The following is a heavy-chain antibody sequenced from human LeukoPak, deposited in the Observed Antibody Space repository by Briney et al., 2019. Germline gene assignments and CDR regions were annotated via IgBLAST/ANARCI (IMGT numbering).Heavy chain of an antibody. CDR1: GYTFTSYG. Sequence: GASVNVSCKASGYTFTSYGISWVRQAPGQGLEWMGWISAYNGNTNYAQKLQGRVTMTTDTSTSTAYMELRSLRSDDTAVYYCAKVPVTTKPYYFDYWGRGTLATVSS. D-gene: IGHD4-17*01. V-gene: IGHV1-18*01. CDR3: AKVPVTTKPYYFDY. CDR2: ISAYNGNT. J-gene: IGHJ4*02.